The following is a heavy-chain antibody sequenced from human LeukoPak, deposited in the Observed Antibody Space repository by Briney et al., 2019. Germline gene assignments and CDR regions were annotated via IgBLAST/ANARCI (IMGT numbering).Heavy chain of an antibody. J-gene: IGHJ6*03. CDR2: MNPNSGNT. CDR1: GYTFTSYD. D-gene: IGHD5-12*01. CDR3: ARPGGGYDWWYYYMDV. V-gene: IGHV1-8*01. Sequence: ASVKVSCKASGYTFTSYDINWVRQATGQGLEWMGRMNPNSGNTGYAQKFQGRVTMTRNTSISTAYMELSSLRSEDTAVYYCARPGGGYDWWYYYMDVWGKGTTVTVSS.